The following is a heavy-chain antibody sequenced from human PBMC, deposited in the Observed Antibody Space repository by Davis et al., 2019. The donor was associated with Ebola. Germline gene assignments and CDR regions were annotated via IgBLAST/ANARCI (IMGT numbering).Heavy chain of an antibody. CDR3: ARDIYGGNGPLDY. V-gene: IGHV4-59*01. D-gene: IGHD4-23*01. CDR1: GGSISSYY. J-gene: IGHJ4*02. CDR2: IYYSGST. Sequence: SETLSLTCTVSGGSISSYYWSWIRQPPGKGLEWIGYIYYSGSTNYNPSLKSRVTISVDTSKNQFSLKLSSVTAADTAVYYCARDIYGGNGPLDYWGQGTLVTASS.